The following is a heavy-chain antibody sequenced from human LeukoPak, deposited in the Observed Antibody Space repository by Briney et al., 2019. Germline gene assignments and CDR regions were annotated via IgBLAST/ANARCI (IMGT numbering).Heavy chain of an antibody. CDR2: VSYDGSNK. V-gene: IGHV3-30-3*01. CDR1: GFSFSSYA. J-gene: IGHJ4*02. D-gene: IGHD5-18*01. Sequence: GSSLRLSCAASGFSFSSYALLWVRQAPGKGLEWVAVVSYDGSNKYYADSVKGRFTISRDNSKNTLYLQMNSLRAEDTAVYYCARDSIQLWYRDYFDYWGQGTLVTVSS. CDR3: ARDSIQLWYRDYFDY.